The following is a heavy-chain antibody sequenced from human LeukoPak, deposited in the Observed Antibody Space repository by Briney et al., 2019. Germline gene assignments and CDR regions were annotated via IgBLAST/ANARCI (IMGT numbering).Heavy chain of an antibody. CDR1: GFTFSSYA. CDR2: ISGSGGST. Sequence: GGSLRLSCAASGFTFSSYAMSWVRQAPGKGLEWVSAISGSGGSTYYADSVKGRFTISRDNSKNTLYLQMNSLRAEDTAVYYCAKDSARYYDSSAIADYFDYWGQGTLVTVSS. J-gene: IGHJ4*02. CDR3: AKDSARYYDSSAIADYFDY. V-gene: IGHV3-23*01. D-gene: IGHD3-22*01.